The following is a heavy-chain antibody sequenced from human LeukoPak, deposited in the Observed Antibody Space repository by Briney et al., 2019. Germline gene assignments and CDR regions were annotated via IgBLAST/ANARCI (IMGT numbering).Heavy chain of an antibody. CDR1: GYTFTSYD. Sequence: ASVKVSCKAFGYTFTSYDINWVRQATGQGLEWMGWMNPNSGNTGYAQKFQGRVTMTRNTSISTAYMELSSLRSEDAAVYYCARGYDNTLGAFDIWGQGTMVTVSS. V-gene: IGHV1-8*01. J-gene: IGHJ3*02. CDR3: ARGYDNTLGAFDI. CDR2: MNPNSGNT. D-gene: IGHD3-22*01.